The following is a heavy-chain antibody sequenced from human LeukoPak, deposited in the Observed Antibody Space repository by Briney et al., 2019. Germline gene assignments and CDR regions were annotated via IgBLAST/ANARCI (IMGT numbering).Heavy chain of an antibody. J-gene: IGHJ6*02. CDR2: INSYRGGT. Sequence: ASVKVSCKASGYTFTGYNIHWVRQAPGQGLEWMGSINSYRGGTNYAQNFQGRVTMTRDTSITTVYMELNRLRSDDTAIYYCARVNLGHQYYYYGMDAWGQGTTVIVSS. CDR3: ARVNLGHQYYYYGMDA. D-gene: IGHD1-26*01. V-gene: IGHV1-2*02. CDR1: GYTFTGYN.